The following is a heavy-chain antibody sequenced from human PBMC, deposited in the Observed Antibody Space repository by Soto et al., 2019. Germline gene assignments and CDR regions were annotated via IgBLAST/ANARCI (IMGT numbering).Heavy chain of an antibody. D-gene: IGHD2-8*01. CDR2: INAGNGNT. CDR3: ARSLMVYAKPLPPYGMDV. Sequence: ASVKVSCKASGYTFTSYAMHWVRQAPGQRLEWMGWINAGNGNTKYSQKFQGRVTITRDTSASTAYMELSSLRSEDTAVYYCARSLMVYAKPLPPYGMDVWGQGTTVTVS. J-gene: IGHJ6*02. CDR1: GYTFTSYA. V-gene: IGHV1-3*01.